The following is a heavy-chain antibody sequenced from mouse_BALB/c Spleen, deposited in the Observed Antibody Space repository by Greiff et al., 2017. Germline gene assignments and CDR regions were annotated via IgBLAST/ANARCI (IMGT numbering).Heavy chain of an antibody. J-gene: IGHJ4*01. CDR2: ISYDGSN. CDR1: GYSITSGYY. Sequence: EVQLQESGPGLVKPSQSLSLTCSVTGYSITSGYYWNWIRQFPGNKLEWMGYISYDGSNNYNPSLKNRISITRDTSKNQFFLKLNSVTTEDTATYYCARGGTGTDFYYAMDYWGQGTSVTVSS. D-gene: IGHD4-1*01. V-gene: IGHV3-6*02. CDR3: ARGGTGTDFYYAMDY.